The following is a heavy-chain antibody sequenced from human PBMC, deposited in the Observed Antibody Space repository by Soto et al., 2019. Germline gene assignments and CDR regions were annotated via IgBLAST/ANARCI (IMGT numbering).Heavy chain of an antibody. J-gene: IGHJ6*02. V-gene: IGHV4-59*01. D-gene: IGHD3-22*01. CDR3: ARDREYYYDSSGYRHYYVMDV. CDR1: GGSISSYY. CDR2: IYYSGST. Sequence: SESLSLTCTVSGGSISSYYWSWIRQPPGKGLEWIGYIYYSGSTNYNPSLKSRVTISVDTSKNQFSLKLSSVTAADTALYYCARDREYYYDSSGYRHYYVMDVWGQGTTVTVSS.